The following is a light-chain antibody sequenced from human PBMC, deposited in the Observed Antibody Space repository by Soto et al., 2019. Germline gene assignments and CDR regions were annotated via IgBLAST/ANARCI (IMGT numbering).Light chain of an antibody. CDR3: QQTHAVPLT. Sequence: DVQMTQSPSSLSASVGDRVTITCRASQPISNYLNWYQQKAGEAPKVLIFGASSLQSGVPSKFSGSGYGTDFTLIINNLHPDDFATYYCQQTHAVPLTFGQGTRLEI. CDR1: QPISNY. CDR2: GAS. J-gene: IGKJ5*01. V-gene: IGKV1-39*01.